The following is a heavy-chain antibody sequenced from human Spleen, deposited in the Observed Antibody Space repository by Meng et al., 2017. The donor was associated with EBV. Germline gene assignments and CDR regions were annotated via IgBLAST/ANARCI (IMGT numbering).Heavy chain of an antibody. D-gene: IGHD5-24*01. CDR3: ARAVRDGYNFDS. CDR2: VHHDGST. V-gene: IGHV4-4*02. J-gene: IGHJ4*01. Sequence: QVQRQGSGPGLVKPSGTLSLTCAVCGASGSASNWWSWVRQPPGKGLEWIGEVHHDGSTNYNASLKSRLTMSVDTSKNQFSLMMTSVTAADAAVYYCARAVRDGYNFDSWGHGTLVTVSS. CDR1: GASGSASNW.